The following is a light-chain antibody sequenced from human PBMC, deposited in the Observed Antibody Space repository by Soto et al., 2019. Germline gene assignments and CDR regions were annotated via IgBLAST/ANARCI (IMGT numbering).Light chain of an antibody. J-gene: IGLJ2*01. Sequence: QSVLTQPPSVSGAPGQRVTISCTGSSSNIGAGYDVHWYQQLPGTAPKLLIYGNSNRPSGVPDRFSGSKSGTSASLAITGLQAEDEADYYCCSYGGSSTFVVFGGGTKVTVL. CDR2: GNS. V-gene: IGLV1-40*01. CDR1: SSNIGAGYD. CDR3: CSYGGSSTFVV.